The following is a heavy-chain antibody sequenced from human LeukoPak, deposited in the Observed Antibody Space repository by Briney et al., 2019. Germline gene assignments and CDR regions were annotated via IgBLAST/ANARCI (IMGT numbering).Heavy chain of an antibody. J-gene: IGHJ4*02. CDR3: ARARAIFGVVRLIDC. CDR1: GFTFSSYS. CDR2: ISSSSSYI. D-gene: IGHD3-3*01. Sequence: GGSLRLSCAASGFTFSSYSMNWVRQAPGKGLEWVSSISSSSSYIYYADSVKGRFTISRDNAKNSLYLQMNSLRAEDTAVYYCARARAIFGVVRLIDCWGQGTLVTVSS. V-gene: IGHV3-21*01.